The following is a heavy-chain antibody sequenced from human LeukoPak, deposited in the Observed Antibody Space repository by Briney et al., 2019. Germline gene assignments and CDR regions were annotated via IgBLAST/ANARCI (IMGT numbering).Heavy chain of an antibody. J-gene: IGHJ4*02. D-gene: IGHD6-19*01. CDR1: GFTFSDYY. CDR3: AREEVAVAGGSSPFDY. V-gene: IGHV3-11*01. CDR2: ISSSGSTI. Sequence: GGSLRLSCAASGFTFSDYYMSWIRQAPGKGLEWVSYISSSGSTIYYADSVKGRFTISRDNAKNSLYLQMNSLRAEDTAVYYCAREEVAVAGGSSPFDYWGQGTLVTVSS.